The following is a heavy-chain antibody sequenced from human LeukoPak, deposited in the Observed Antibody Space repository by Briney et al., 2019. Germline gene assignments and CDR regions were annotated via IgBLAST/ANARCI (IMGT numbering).Heavy chain of an antibody. CDR3: ARQRDSGSYYGFDS. D-gene: IGHD1-26*01. CDR1: GGSISSYY. CDR2: IYYSGST. J-gene: IGHJ4*02. Sequence: PSEALSLTCSVSGGSISSYYWSWIRQPPGKGLEWIGYIYYSGSTNYNPSLKSRVTISVDTSKNHFSLKLSSVTAADTAMYYCARQRDSGSYYGFDSWGQGILVTVSS. V-gene: IGHV4-59*08.